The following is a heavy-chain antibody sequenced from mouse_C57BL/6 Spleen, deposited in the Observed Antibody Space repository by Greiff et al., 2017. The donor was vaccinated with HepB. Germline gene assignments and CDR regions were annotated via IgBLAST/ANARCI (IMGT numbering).Heavy chain of an antibody. J-gene: IGHJ1*03. D-gene: IGHD1-1*01. CDR2: INYDGSST. CDR3: ARDYYDSSYGWYFDV. CDR1: GFTFSDYY. Sequence: EVQLVESEGGLVQPGSSMKLSCTASGFTFSDYYMAWVRQVPEKGLEWVAYINYDGSSTYYLDALKSRFIISRDNAKNILYLQMRSLKSEDTATYYYARDYYDSSYGWYFDVWGTGTTVTVSS. V-gene: IGHV5-16*01.